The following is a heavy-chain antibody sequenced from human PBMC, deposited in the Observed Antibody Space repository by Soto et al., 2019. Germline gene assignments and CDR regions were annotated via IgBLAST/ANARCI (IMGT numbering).Heavy chain of an antibody. V-gene: IGHV4-59*01. D-gene: IGHD1-26*01. CDR1: GGSISSYY. CDR2: IYYSGST. Sequence: SETLSLSCTVSGGSISSYYWSWIRHPPGKGLEWIGYIYYSGSTNYNPSLKSRVTISVDTSKNQFSLKLSSATAADTAAYYCARGWDERDNYYYYGMDVWGQGTTVTVSS. J-gene: IGHJ6*02. CDR3: ARGWDERDNYYYYGMDV.